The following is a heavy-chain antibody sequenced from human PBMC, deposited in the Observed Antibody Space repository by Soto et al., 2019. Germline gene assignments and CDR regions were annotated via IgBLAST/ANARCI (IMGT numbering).Heavy chain of an antibody. V-gene: IGHV3-23*01. D-gene: IGHD7-27*01. Sequence: GGSLRLSCAASGFTFSSYAMSWVRQAPGKGLEWVAGMSGSGGSTYYADSVKGRFTISRDNAKNTLYLQMNSLRAEDAGVYYCVREPLGNSPYWGQGILVTVSS. CDR1: GFTFSSYA. CDR3: VREPLGNSPY. CDR2: MSGSGGST. J-gene: IGHJ4*02.